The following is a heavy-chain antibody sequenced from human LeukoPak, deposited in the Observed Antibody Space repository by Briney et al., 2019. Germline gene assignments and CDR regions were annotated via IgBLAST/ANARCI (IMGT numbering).Heavy chain of an antibody. CDR2: VSGSRST. V-gene: IGHV3-23*01. Sequence: GGSLRLSCAASGFTFSNYGMTWVRQAPGKGLEWVSSVSGSRSTYYADSVKGRFTISRDNSKNTLYLQMNSLRVEDTAVYYCARDRSCTGGSCYMDVWGRGTTVTVSS. CDR1: GFTFSNYG. J-gene: IGHJ6*03. CDR3: ARDRSCTGGSCYMDV. D-gene: IGHD2-15*01.